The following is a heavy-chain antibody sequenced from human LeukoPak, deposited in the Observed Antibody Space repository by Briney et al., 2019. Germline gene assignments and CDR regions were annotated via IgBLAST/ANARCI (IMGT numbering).Heavy chain of an antibody. Sequence: GGSLRLSCAASGFTFSDYSMNWVRQAPGKGLEGISYVGISSGNTKYADSVKGRFTISGDKAKNSLYLQMNGLRVEDTAVYYCARDTKYAFDNWGQGTLVTVSS. V-gene: IGHV3-48*01. CDR3: ARDTKYAFDN. D-gene: IGHD2-2*01. J-gene: IGHJ4*02. CDR2: VGISSGNT. CDR1: GFTFSDYS.